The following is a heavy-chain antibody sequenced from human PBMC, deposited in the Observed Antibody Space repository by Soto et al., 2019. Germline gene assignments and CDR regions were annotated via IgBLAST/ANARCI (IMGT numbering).Heavy chain of an antibody. CDR2: MNPNSGNT. J-gene: IGHJ6*02. Sequence: GASVKVSCKASGYTFTSYDINWVRQATGQGLEWMGWMNPNSGNTGYAQKFQGRVTMTRNTSISTAYMELSSLRSEDTAVYYCARGLGPLTGGYDILTGYPNYYYYGMDVWGQGTTVTVSS. CDR1: GYTFTSYD. D-gene: IGHD3-9*01. V-gene: IGHV1-8*01. CDR3: ARGLGPLTGGYDILTGYPNYYYYGMDV.